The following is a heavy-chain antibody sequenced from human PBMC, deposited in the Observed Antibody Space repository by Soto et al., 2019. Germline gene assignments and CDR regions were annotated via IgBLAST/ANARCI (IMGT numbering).Heavy chain of an antibody. CDR3: ARSKGWFGELMAGAFDY. CDR1: GGSISSGGYY. D-gene: IGHD3-10*01. J-gene: IGHJ4*02. V-gene: IGHV4-31*03. Sequence: QVQLQESGPGLVKPSQTLSLTCTVSGGSISSGGYYWSWIRQHPGKGLEWIGYIYYSGSTYYNPSLKNRITHTVETSKEQFSLKLSSVTAADTAVYYCARSKGWFGELMAGAFDYWGQGTLVTVSS. CDR2: IYYSGST.